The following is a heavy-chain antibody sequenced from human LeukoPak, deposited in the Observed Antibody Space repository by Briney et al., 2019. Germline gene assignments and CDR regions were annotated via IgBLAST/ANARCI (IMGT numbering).Heavy chain of an antibody. V-gene: IGHV1-18*04. Sequence: ASVKVTCKASGYTFTSYGISWVRQAPGQGLEWMGWISTYNGNTNYAQRLRGRVTMTTDTSTSTAYMELRSLRSDDTAMYYCARHYYGAGSYYLGYWGQGTLVTVSS. CDR3: ARHYYGAGSYYLGY. J-gene: IGHJ4*02. CDR1: GYTFTSYG. D-gene: IGHD3-10*01. CDR2: ISTYNGNT.